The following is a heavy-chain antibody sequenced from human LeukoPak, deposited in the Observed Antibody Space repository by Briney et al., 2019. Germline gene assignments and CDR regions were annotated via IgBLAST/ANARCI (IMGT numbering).Heavy chain of an antibody. V-gene: IGHV1-46*01. Sequence: ASVKVSCKASGYTFTSYYMRWVRQAPGQGLEWMGIINPSGGSTSYAQKFQGRVTMTRDTSTSTVYMELSSLRSEDTAVYYWASSTGYCSSTSCSGAYYGMDVWGQGTTVTVSS. CDR1: GYTFTSYY. D-gene: IGHD2-2*01. CDR3: ASSTGYCSSTSCSGAYYGMDV. CDR2: INPSGGST. J-gene: IGHJ6*02.